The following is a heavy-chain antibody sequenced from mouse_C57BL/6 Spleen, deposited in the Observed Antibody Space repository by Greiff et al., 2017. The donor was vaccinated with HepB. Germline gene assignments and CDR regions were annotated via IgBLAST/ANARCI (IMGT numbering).Heavy chain of an antibody. CDR2: INYDGSST. Sequence: EVQVVESEGGLVQPGSSMKLSCTASGFTFSDYYMAWVRQVPEKGLEWVANINYDGSSTYYLDSLKSRFIISRDNAKNILYLQMSSLKSEDTATYYCARDDYYGIDYWGQGTTLTVSS. CDR1: GFTFSDYY. V-gene: IGHV5-16*01. CDR3: ARDDYYGIDY. D-gene: IGHD1-2*01. J-gene: IGHJ2*01.